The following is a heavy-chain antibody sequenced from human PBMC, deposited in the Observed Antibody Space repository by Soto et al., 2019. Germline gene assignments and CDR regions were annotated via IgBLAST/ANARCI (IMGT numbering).Heavy chain of an antibody. CDR1: GFTFSSYS. J-gene: IGHJ3*02. CDR3: ARDTLKVFSVSSSDAFDI. V-gene: IGHV3-21*01. D-gene: IGHD6-6*01. CDR2: ISSSSSYI. Sequence: GGSLRLSCAASGFTFSSYSMNWVRQAPGKGLEWVSSISSSSSYIYYADSVKGRFTISRDNAKNSLYLQMNSLRAEDTAVYYCARDTLKVFSVSSSDAFDIWGQGTMVTVSS.